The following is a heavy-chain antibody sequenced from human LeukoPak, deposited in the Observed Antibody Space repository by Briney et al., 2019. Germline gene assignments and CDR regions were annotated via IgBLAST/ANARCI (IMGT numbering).Heavy chain of an antibody. CDR3: ARGYYDSSGYYYHGIDY. CDR2: INHSGST. Sequence: SETLSLTCAVYGGSFSGYYWSWIRQPPGKGLEWIGEINHSGSTNYNPSLKSRVTISVDTSKNQFSLKLSSVTAADTAVCYCARGYYDSSGYYYHGIDYWGQGTLVTVSS. V-gene: IGHV4-34*01. J-gene: IGHJ4*02. D-gene: IGHD3-22*01. CDR1: GGSFSGYY.